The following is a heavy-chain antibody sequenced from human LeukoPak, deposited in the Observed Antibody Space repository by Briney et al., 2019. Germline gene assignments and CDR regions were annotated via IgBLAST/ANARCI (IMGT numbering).Heavy chain of an antibody. Sequence: GGSLRLSCAASGFILRRARMSWVRPAPGKGLEWVANINEDGSETNVVESVKGRLTIPRDNDKNALDLQRNSLRAEGTAVYYCARGPLWGQGTMVTVSS. CDR1: GFILRRAR. V-gene: IGHV3-7*01. CDR3: ARGPL. CDR2: INEDGSET. J-gene: IGHJ3*01.